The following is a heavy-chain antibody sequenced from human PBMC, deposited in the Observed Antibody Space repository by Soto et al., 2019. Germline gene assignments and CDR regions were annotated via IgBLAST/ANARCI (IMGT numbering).Heavy chain of an antibody. CDR1: GSSFSNARMG. CDR2: IFSNDEK. Sequence: GPTPVNPTETLTLTCTVSGSSFSNARMGVSWIRQPPGKALEWLAHIFSNDEKSYSTSLKSRLTICKDTSKSQVVLTMTNMDPVDTATYYCARMPSRGLCDYWGQGTLVTAS. D-gene: IGHD1-26*01. J-gene: IGHJ4*02. V-gene: IGHV2-26*01. CDR3: ARMPSRGLCDY.